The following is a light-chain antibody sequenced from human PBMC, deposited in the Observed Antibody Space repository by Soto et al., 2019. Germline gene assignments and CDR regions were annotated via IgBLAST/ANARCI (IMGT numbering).Light chain of an antibody. V-gene: IGKV3-20*01. J-gene: IGKJ2*01. Sequence: EIVLTQSPGTLSLSPGERATLSCRASQRITTSYLAWYQQKPGQAPRLLIYGASSRATGTPDRFSGSGSATHFTLYISRLEPGDFAVYYCQQYGSSPYTFGQGTKLEIK. CDR1: QRITTSY. CDR2: GAS. CDR3: QQYGSSPYT.